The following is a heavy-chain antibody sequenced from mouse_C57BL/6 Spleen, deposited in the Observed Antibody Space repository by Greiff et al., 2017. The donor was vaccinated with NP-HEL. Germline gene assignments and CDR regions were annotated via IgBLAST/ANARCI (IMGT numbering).Heavy chain of an antibody. CDR1: GYAFSSSW. CDR2: IYPGDGDT. J-gene: IGHJ4*01. V-gene: IGHV1-82*01. D-gene: IGHD1-1*01. CDR3: ARTITTVVAGAMDY. Sequence: QVQLQQSGPELVKPGASVKISCKASGYAFSSSWMNWVKQRPGKGLEWIGRIYPGDGDTNYNGKFKGKATLTADKSSSTAYMQLSSLTSEDSAVYFCARTITTVVAGAMDYWGQGTSVTVSS.